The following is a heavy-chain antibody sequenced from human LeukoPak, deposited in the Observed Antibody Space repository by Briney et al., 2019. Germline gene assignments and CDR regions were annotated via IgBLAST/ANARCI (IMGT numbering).Heavy chain of an antibody. CDR1: GDSITSNY. Sequence: SETLSLTCTVSGDSITSNYWSWIRQPPGKGLEWIGYLRYGGNTNHNSSLKSRITISLDTSKNQFSLKVTSVTAADTAVYYCARGHDGVVGWFAPWGRGTLVTVSS. CDR2: LRYGGNT. D-gene: IGHD2-15*01. V-gene: IGHV4-59*01. J-gene: IGHJ5*02. CDR3: ARGHDGVVGWFAP.